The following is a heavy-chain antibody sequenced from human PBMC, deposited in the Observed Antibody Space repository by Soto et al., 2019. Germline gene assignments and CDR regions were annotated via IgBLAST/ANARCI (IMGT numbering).Heavy chain of an antibody. CDR3: VKLSARYSSGWSFYYYYGMDV. CDR2: ISSNGGST. Sequence: GGSLRLSCSASGFTFSSYAMHWVRQAPGKGLEYVSAISSNGGSTYYADSAKGRFTISRDNSKNTLYLQMSSLRAEDTAVYYCVKLSARYSSGWSFYYYYGMDVWGQGTTVTVSS. V-gene: IGHV3-64D*06. D-gene: IGHD6-19*01. CDR1: GFTFSSYA. J-gene: IGHJ6*02.